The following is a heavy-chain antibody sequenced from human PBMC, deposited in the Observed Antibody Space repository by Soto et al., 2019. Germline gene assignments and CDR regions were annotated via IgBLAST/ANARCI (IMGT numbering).Heavy chain of an antibody. J-gene: IGHJ5*02. V-gene: IGHV4-39*01. D-gene: IGHD6-6*01. CDR2: IYYSGST. Sequence: SETLSLTCTVSGGSISSSSYYWGWIRQPPGKGLEWIGSIYYSGSTYYNPSLKSRVTISVDTSKNQFSLKLSSVTAADTAVYYCASGAASSPVKNWFDPWGQGTLVTVSS. CDR3: ASGAASSPVKNWFDP. CDR1: GGSISSSSYY.